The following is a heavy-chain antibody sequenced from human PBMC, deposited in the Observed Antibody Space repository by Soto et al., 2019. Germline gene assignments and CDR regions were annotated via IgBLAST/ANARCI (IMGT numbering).Heavy chain of an antibody. D-gene: IGHD3-9*01. Sequence: QVQLVQSGAEVKKPGASVKISCEASGYTFINYYMHWVRQAPGQGFEWMGRISPKSGGTHYAQKFQGRVRMTWDTSIRSAYVELSSITSEDTAVYFCARPPGYISDWYYFDLWGQGTQVTVSS. V-gene: IGHV1-2*02. CDR3: ARPPGYISDWYYFDL. CDR2: ISPKSGGT. CDR1: GYTFINYY. J-gene: IGHJ4*02.